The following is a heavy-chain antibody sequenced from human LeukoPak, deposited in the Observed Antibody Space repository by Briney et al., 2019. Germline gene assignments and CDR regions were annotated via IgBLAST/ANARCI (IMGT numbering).Heavy chain of an antibody. J-gene: IGHJ4*02. CDR3: ARVRSGWNYYFDY. CDR2: IYYSGST. CDR1: GGSISSYY. Sequence: PSETLSLTCTVSGGSISSYYWSWIRQPPGKGLEWIGYIYYSGSTNHNPSLKSRVTISVDTSKNQFSLKLSSVTAADTAVYYCARVRSGWNYYFDYWGQGTLVTVSS. V-gene: IGHV4-59*01. D-gene: IGHD6-19*01.